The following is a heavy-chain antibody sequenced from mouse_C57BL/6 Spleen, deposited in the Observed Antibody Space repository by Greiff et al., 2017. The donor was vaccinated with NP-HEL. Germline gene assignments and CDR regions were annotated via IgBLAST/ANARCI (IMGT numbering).Heavy chain of an antibody. CDR3: ARDYGRMAWFAY. V-gene: IGHV1-66*01. J-gene: IGHJ3*01. D-gene: IGHD1-1*01. CDR1: GYSFTSYY. Sequence: QVQLQQSGPELVKPGASVKISCKASGYSFTSYYIHWVKQRPGQGLEWIGWIYPGSGNTKYNDKFKGKATLTADTSSSTAYMQLSSLTSEDSAVYYCARDYGRMAWFAYWGQGTLVTVSA. CDR2: IYPGSGNT.